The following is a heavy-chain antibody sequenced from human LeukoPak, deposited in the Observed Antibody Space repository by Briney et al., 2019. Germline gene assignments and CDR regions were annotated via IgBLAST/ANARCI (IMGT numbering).Heavy chain of an antibody. CDR3: ARHLRKSYDPFDI. CDR1: GYTFSNYW. Sequence: GESLKISCKGSGYTFSNYWIVWVRQMPGKGLEWMGVIYPGDSHTIYSPSFEGQVTISADKSISTAYLQWSSLKASDTAMYYCARHLRKSYDPFDIWGQGTMVTVSS. J-gene: IGHJ3*02. D-gene: IGHD1-26*01. CDR2: IYPGDSHT. V-gene: IGHV5-51*01.